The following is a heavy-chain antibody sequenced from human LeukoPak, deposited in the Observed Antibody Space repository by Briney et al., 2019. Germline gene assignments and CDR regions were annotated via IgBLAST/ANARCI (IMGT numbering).Heavy chain of an antibody. CDR3: ARDQGSGWYGASDI. V-gene: IGHV3-53*01. CDR1: GFTVSSNY. Sequence: GGSLRLSCAASGFTVSSNYMSWVRQAPGKGLEWVSVIYSGGSTYYADSVKGRFTISRDNSKNTLYLQMNSLRAEDTAVYYCARDQGSGWYGASDIWGQGTMVTVSS. CDR2: IYSGGST. D-gene: IGHD6-19*01. J-gene: IGHJ3*02.